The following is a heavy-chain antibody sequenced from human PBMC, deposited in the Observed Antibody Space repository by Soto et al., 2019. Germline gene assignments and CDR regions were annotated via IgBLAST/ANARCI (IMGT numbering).Heavy chain of an antibody. D-gene: IGHD1-1*01. V-gene: IGHV3-72*01. CDR2: IRNSRYYYTT. Sequence: GGSLRLSCGASGFTFSDHYMDWVRQAPGKGLEWVGRIRNSRYYYTTVYAASVKVRFTISRDESTISVLLQINSPKTADTAVCYSVNSRPNNNWSGFDYWGQGTLATVS. CDR1: GFTFSDHY. CDR3: VNSRPNNNWSGFDY. J-gene: IGHJ4*02.